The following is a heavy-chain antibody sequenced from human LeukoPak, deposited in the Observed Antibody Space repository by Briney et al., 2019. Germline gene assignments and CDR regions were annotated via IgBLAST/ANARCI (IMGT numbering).Heavy chain of an antibody. CDR2: ISSGSGYI. CDR1: GFTFSSNS. V-gene: IGHV3-21*01. D-gene: IGHD6-13*01. Sequence: GGSLRPSCAASGFTFSSNSMNRVRQAPGKGLEWVSSISSGSGYIYYADSVKGRFTISRDNAKNSLYLQMNSLRAEDTAVYYCVRDSSWFDFWGQGILVTVSS. J-gene: IGHJ4*02. CDR3: VRDSSWFDF.